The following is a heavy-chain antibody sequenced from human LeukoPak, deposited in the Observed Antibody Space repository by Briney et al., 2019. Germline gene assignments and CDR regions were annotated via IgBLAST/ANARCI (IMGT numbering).Heavy chain of an antibody. J-gene: IGHJ4*02. CDR2: IIPILGIA. Sequence: ASVKVSCKASGGTFSSYAISWVRQAPGQGLEWMGRIIPILGIANYAQKFQGRVTITADKSTSTAYMELSSLRSEDTAVYYCASSLLAGDIGYWGQGTLVTVSS. D-gene: IGHD1-14*01. CDR3: ASSLLAGDIGY. CDR1: GGTFSSYA. V-gene: IGHV1-69*04.